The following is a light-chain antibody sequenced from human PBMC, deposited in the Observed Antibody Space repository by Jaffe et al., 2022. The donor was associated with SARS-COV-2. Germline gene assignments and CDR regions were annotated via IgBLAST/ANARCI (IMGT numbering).Light chain of an antibody. Sequence: EIVLTQSPGTLSLSPGERATLSCRASQSVSSSYLGWYQQKPGQAPRLLIFGASSRATGIPDRFSGSGSGTDFTLTISRLEPEDFAVYYCHQYGRSPYTFGQGTKVEI. CDR2: GAS. J-gene: IGKJ2*01. CDR1: QSVSSSY. CDR3: HQYGRSPYT. V-gene: IGKV3-20*01.